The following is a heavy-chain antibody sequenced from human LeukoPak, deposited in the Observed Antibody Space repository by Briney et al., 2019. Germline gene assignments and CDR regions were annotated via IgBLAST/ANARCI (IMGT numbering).Heavy chain of an antibody. CDR1: GFTFSSYS. V-gene: IGHV3-53*01. J-gene: IGHJ4*02. CDR2: MFPDGRT. D-gene: IGHD4-17*01. CDR3: ARTNPVYGDYDY. Sequence: PGGSLRLSCGASGFTFSSYSMNWVRQAPGKGLQWVSVMFPDGRTYYADSVKGRFTISRDLARNTLLLQMHSLRADDTAVHYCARTNPVYGDYDYWGQGTLVTVSS.